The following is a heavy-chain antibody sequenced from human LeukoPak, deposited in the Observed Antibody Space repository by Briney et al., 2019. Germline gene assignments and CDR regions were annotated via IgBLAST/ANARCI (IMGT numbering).Heavy chain of an antibody. CDR3: ARDEGRGYFDY. Sequence: GGSLRPSCAASGFTFSSYAMHWVRQAPGKGLEWVAVISYDGSNKYYADSVKGRFTISRDNSKNTLYLQMNSLRAEDTAVYYCARDEGRGYFDYWGQGTLVTVSS. CDR1: GFTFSSYA. V-gene: IGHV3-30*04. J-gene: IGHJ4*02. CDR2: ISYDGSNK.